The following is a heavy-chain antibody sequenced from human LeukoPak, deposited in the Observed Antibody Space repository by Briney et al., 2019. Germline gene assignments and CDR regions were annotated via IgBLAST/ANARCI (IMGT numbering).Heavy chain of an antibody. Sequence: GGSLRLSCAASGFTFSSHGMHWVRQAPGKGLEWVAVISYDGSNKYYADSVKGRFTISRDNSKNTLYPQMNSLRAEDTAVYYCARDIPGRVVPAAIRYFQHWGQGTLVTVSS. CDR2: ISYDGSNK. CDR3: ARDIPGRVVPAAIRYFQH. CDR1: GFTFSSHG. J-gene: IGHJ1*01. D-gene: IGHD2-2*02. V-gene: IGHV3-30*03.